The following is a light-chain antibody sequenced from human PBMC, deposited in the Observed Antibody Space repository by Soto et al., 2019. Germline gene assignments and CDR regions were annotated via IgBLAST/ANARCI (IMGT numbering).Light chain of an antibody. CDR2: KAS. V-gene: IGKV1-5*03. Sequence: IQMTQSPSTLSASVGYRVTITCRASHSINRWFAWYQQKPGKAPKLLIYKASTLESGVPSRFSGGGIGTEFSLSISSLQPDDFATYYCQQYSTYPYILGQGTKVDI. CDR1: HSINRW. CDR3: QQYSTYPYI. J-gene: IGKJ2*01.